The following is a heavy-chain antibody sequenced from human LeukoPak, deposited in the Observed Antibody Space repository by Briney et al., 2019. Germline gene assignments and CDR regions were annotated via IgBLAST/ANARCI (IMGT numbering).Heavy chain of an antibody. CDR3: ATSPRLGGQWLAQTVY. Sequence: QAGGSLRLSCAASGFTFSSYAMSGVRQAPGKGLEWVSAISGSGGSTYYADSVKGRFTISRDNSKNTLYLQMNSLRAEDTAVYYCATSPRLGGQWLAQTVYWGQGTLVTVSS. V-gene: IGHV3-23*01. CDR2: ISGSGGST. D-gene: IGHD6-19*01. CDR1: GFTFSSYA. J-gene: IGHJ4*02.